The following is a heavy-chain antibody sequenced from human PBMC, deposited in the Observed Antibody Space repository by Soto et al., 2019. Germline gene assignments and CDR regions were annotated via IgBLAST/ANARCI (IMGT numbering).Heavy chain of an antibody. J-gene: IGHJ4*02. CDR3: AKVPLYYDSSGYNTGDGY. CDR2: ISGSGGST. CDR1: GFTFSSYA. V-gene: IGHV3-23*01. Sequence: QPGGSLRLSCAASGFTFSSYAMSWVRQAPGKGLEWVSAISGSGGSTYYADSVKGRFTISRDNSKNTLYLQMNSLRAEDTAVYYCAKVPLYYDSSGYNTGDGYWGQGTLVTVSS. D-gene: IGHD3-22*01.